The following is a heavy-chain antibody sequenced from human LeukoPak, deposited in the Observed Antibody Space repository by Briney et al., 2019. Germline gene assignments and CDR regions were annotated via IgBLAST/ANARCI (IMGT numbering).Heavy chain of an antibody. Sequence: GGSLRLSCAASGFTFSSYWMHWVRQAPGKGLVWVSRINSGGSSTSYADSVKGRFTISRDNAKNTLFLQMNRLGAEDTAVYYCARDFSRYSSSWFFDYWGQGTLVTVSS. CDR2: INSGGSST. CDR1: GFTFSSYW. D-gene: IGHD6-13*01. V-gene: IGHV3-74*01. CDR3: ARDFSRYSSSWFFDY. J-gene: IGHJ4*02.